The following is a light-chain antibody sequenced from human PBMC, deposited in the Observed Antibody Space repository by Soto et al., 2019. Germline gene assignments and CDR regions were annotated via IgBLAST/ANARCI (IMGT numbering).Light chain of an antibody. CDR2: AAS. CDR3: QQSYSTPWT. CDR1: QSISSY. V-gene: IGKV1-39*01. Sequence: DIQMTQSPSSLSASVGDRVTITCRASQSISSYLNWYQQKPGKAPKLLIYAASSLQSGVPSRFSDSESGTDFTLTISSLQPEDFATYSCQQSYSTPWTFGQGNKLEIK. J-gene: IGKJ2*01.